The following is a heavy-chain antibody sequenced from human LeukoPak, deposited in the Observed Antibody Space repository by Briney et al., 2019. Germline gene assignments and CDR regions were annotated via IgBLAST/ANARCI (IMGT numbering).Heavy chain of an antibody. J-gene: IGHJ6*03. D-gene: IGHD6-6*01. CDR3: ARGVGTSSSPYYYYYYMDV. CDR2: MNPNSGNT. Sequence: ASVTVSCTASGYTFTSYDINWVRQAPGQGLEWMGWMNPNSGNTGYAQKFQGRVTMTRNTSISTAYMELSSLRSEDTAVYYCARGVGTSSSPYYYYYYMDVWGKGTTVTVSS. CDR1: GYTFTSYD. V-gene: IGHV1-8*01.